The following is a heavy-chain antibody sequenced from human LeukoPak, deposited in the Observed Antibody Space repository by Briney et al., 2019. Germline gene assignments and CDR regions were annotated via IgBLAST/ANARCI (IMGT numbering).Heavy chain of an antibody. D-gene: IGHD2-2*02. CDR1: GYTFTSYG. J-gene: IGHJ3*02. Sequence: ASVKVSCKASGYTFTSYGISWVRQAPGQGLEWMGWISAYNGNTNYAQKLQGRATMTTDTSTSTAYMELRSLRSDDTAVYYCAREVPNEYCSSTSCYRWNAFDIWGQGTMVTVSS. CDR2: ISAYNGNT. V-gene: IGHV1-18*01. CDR3: AREVPNEYCSSTSCYRWNAFDI.